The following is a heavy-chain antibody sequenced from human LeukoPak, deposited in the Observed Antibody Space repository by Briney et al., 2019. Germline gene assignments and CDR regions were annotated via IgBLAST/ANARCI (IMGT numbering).Heavy chain of an antibody. V-gene: IGHV3-33*01. CDR1: GFTFSYYA. D-gene: IGHD3-10*01. J-gene: IGHJ4*02. CDR2: IWSDGSNK. CDR3: ARELFSSGSCPDG. Sequence: GRSLRLSCAPSGFTFSYYAIHWVRQAPGKGPEWVALIWSDGSNKYYADSVKGRITISRDNSKNTVYLQMNSLRAEDTAVYYCARELFSSGSCPDGWGQGTLVTVSS.